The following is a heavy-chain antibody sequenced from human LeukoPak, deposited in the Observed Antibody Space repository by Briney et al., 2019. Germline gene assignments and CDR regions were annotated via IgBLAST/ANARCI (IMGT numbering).Heavy chain of an antibody. CDR1: GYSISSNHW. D-gene: IGHD3-3*02. J-gene: IGHJ4*02. CDR3: ARIGPILGAAWVDY. V-gene: IGHV4-28*01. CDR2: IFYAGST. Sequence: PSETLSLTCAVSGYSISSNHWWGWIRQPPGKGLEWIGYIFYAGSTYYNPSLKSRVTMSVDMSKNQFSLRLSSVTAVDTAVYYCARIGPILGAAWVDYWGQGTLVSVSS.